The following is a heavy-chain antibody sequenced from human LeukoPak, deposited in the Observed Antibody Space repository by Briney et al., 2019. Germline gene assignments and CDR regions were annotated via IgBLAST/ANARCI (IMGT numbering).Heavy chain of an antibody. J-gene: IGHJ4*02. V-gene: IGHV3-66*01. CDR1: GLTVSSTY. Sequence: GGSLRLSCAASGLTVSSTYMSWVRQTPGKGLEWVSVIYSGGSTYYADSVKGRFTISRDNSKNTLYLQVNSLRAEDTAVYYCARDLLEWYFDYWGQGALVTVSS. CDR3: ARDLLEWYFDY. D-gene: IGHD3-3*01. CDR2: IYSGGST.